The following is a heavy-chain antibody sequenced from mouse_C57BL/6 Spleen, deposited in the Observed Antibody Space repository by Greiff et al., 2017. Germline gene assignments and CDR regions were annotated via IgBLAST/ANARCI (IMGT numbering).Heavy chain of an antibody. CDR3: ARRDGYYAMDY. J-gene: IGHJ4*01. V-gene: IGHV1-82*01. CDR1: GYAFSSSW. Sequence: VKVVESGPELVKPGASVKISCKASGYAFSSSWMNWVKQRPGKGLEWIGRIYPGDGDTNYNGKFKGKATLTADKSSSTAYMQRSSLTSEDSAVYFCARRDGYYAMDYWGQGTSVTVSS. CDR2: IYPGDGDT. D-gene: IGHD2-3*01.